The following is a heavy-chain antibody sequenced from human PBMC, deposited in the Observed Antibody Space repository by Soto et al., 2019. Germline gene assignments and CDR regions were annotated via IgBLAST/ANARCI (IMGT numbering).Heavy chain of an antibody. Sequence: ASVKVSCKASGYTFTIYAMHWVSQAPGQRLEWMGWINAGNGNTKYSQKFQGRVIITRDTSASTVYMQLSNLRSEDTAVYYCARAWYQLVSKWFGPRGQRPHVPICS. V-gene: IGHV1-3*01. J-gene: IGHJ5*02. CDR3: ARAWYQLVSKWFGP. CDR2: INAGNGNT. CDR1: GYTFTIYA. D-gene: IGHD2-2*01.